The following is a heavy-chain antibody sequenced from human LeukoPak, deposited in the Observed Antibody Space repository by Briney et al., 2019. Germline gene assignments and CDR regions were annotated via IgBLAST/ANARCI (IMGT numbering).Heavy chain of an antibody. D-gene: IGHD2-2*01. CDR2: VYSSGST. Sequence: PSETLSLTCTVSGGSISNQYWNWIRQPPGKGPEWIGYVYSSGSTNYNPSLKSRLTISIDTSKNQFSLKLRSVTAADTAVYYCAREKSSANYGDYWGQGTLVTVSS. J-gene: IGHJ4*02. CDR1: GGSISNQY. CDR3: AREKSSANYGDY. V-gene: IGHV4-59*11.